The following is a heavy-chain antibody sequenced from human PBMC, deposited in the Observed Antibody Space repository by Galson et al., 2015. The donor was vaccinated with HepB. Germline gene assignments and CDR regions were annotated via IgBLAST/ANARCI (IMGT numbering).Heavy chain of an antibody. V-gene: IGHV3-53*01. Sequence: SLRLSCAASGFTVSNTYMNWVRQAPGKGLEWVTVIYSGGATYYADSVKGRFTISRDNSKNTLYLHVNNLRAADTAVYYCATSSMVQGLDWGQGTLVTVSS. CDR1: GFTVSNTY. CDR2: IYSGGAT. CDR3: ATSSMVQGLD. J-gene: IGHJ4*02. D-gene: IGHD3-10*01.